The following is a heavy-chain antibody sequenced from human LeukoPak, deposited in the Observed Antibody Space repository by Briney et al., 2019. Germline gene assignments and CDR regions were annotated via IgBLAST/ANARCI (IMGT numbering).Heavy chain of an antibody. CDR1: GYTFTGYY. J-gene: IGHJ4*02. D-gene: IGHD6-13*01. Sequence: ASVKVSFKASGYTFTGYYMHWVRQAPGQGLEWMGWINPNSGGTNYAQKFQGRVTMTRDTSISTAYMELSRLRSDDTAVYYCARTGGSSWSQDFDYWGQGTLVTVSS. CDR3: ARTGGSSWSQDFDY. V-gene: IGHV1-2*02. CDR2: INPNSGGT.